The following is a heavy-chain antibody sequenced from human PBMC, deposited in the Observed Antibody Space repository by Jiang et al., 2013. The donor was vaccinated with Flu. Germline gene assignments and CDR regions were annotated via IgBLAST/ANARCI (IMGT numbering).Heavy chain of an antibody. Sequence: GSGLVKPSETLSLTCTVSGGSISSYYWSWIRQPPGKGLEWIGYIYYSGSTNYNPSLKSRVTISVDTSKNQFSLKLSSVTAADTAVYYCARLTYYYDSSAPNDAFDIWGQGTMVTVSS. V-gene: IGHV4-59*08. J-gene: IGHJ3*02. CDR2: IYYSGST. D-gene: IGHD3-22*01. CDR1: GGSISSYY. CDR3: ARLTYYYDSSAPNDAFDI.